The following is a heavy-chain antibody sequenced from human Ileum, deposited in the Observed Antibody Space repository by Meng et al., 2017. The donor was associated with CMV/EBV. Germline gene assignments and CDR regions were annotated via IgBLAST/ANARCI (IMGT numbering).Heavy chain of an antibody. CDR2: TYYRYKWYK. CDR3: ARDSSGDFDY. V-gene: IGHV6-1*01. CDR1: GGSVSSNSAA. Sequence: GGSVSSNSAAWNWNRQSPSGGLEWLGRTYYRYKWYKDYAVSVKSRITINPDTSKNQFSLQLNSVTPEDTAVYYCARDSSGDFDYWGQGTLVTVSS. D-gene: IGHD6-19*01. J-gene: IGHJ4*02.